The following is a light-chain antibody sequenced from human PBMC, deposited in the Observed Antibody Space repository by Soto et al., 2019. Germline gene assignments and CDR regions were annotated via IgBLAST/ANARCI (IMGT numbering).Light chain of an antibody. CDR2: GNS. Sequence: QSVLTQPPSVSGAPGQRVTISCTGSSSNIGAGYDVHWYQQLPGTAPKLLIYGNSNRPSGVPDRFSGSKSVTSASLAITGLQAEDEADYYCQAYDSSVSGYVFGTGTKLTVL. V-gene: IGLV1-40*01. J-gene: IGLJ1*01. CDR1: SSNIGAGYD. CDR3: QAYDSSVSGYV.